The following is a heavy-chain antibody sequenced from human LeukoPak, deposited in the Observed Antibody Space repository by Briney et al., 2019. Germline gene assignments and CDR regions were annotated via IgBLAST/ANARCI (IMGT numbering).Heavy chain of an antibody. CDR1: GFTFSSYW. CDR3: ARVEEAYGSGRRENYYYYYMDV. D-gene: IGHD3-10*01. Sequence: GGSLRLSCAAYGFTFSSYWMSWVRQAPGKGLEWVANIKQDGSEKYYVDSVKGRFTISRDNAKNSLYLQMNSLRAEDTAVYYCARVEEAYGSGRRENYYYYYMDVWGKGTTVTISS. J-gene: IGHJ6*03. V-gene: IGHV3-7*03. CDR2: IKQDGSEK.